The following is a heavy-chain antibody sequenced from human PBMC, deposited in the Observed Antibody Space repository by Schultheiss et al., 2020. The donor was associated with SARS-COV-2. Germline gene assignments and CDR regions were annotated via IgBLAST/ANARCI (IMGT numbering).Heavy chain of an antibody. Sequence: SETLSLTCTVSGGSISSYYWSWIRQPPGKGLEWIGYIYYSGSTNYNPSLKSRVTISVDTSKNQFSLKLSSVTAADTAVYYCARTGYRAFGGIDYFDYWGQGTLVTVS. CDR2: IYYSGST. V-gene: IGHV4-59*01. CDR1: GGSISSYY. CDR3: ARTGYRAFGGIDYFDY. D-gene: IGHD6-13*01. J-gene: IGHJ4*02.